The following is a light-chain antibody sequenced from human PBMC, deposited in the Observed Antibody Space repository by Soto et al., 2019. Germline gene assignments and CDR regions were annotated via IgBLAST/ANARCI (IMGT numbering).Light chain of an antibody. V-gene: IGKV1-5*01. J-gene: IGKJ2*01. CDR2: DAS. CDR3: QQYDSYGFT. Sequence: DVQMTQSPSTLSASVGDRVDITCRASQSISRGVAWYQQKPGKAPNLLIYDASSLESGVPSRFSGSGSGTEFILTINSLQPDDCGTYFCQQYDSYGFTFGQGTKLELK. CDR1: QSISRG.